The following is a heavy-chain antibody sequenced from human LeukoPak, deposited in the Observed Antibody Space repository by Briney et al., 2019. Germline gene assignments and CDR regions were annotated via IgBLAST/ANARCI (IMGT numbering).Heavy chain of an antibody. D-gene: IGHD5-18*01. CDR3: AKAAVGTAMVYYFDY. V-gene: IGHV3-30*02. J-gene: IGHJ4*02. CDR1: GFIFSNYG. CDR2: ILSDGSQK. Sequence: TGESLRLSCAASGFIFSNYGMHWVRQAPGKGLEWAALILSDGSQKFYADAVKGRFTISRDNSKNSLYLQMNSLRTEDTALYYCAKAAVGTAMVYYFDYWGQGTLVTVSS.